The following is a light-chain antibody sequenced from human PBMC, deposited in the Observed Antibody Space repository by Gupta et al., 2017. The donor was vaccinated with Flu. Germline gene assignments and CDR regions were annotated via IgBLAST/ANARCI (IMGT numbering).Light chain of an antibody. Sequence: IVLTQSPGIRSFSPGERAPLTCRASQSSSSNYLVWYQQRPGQAPRLLIYGTSIRATGIPERFSGSGSGTDFTLTINRLEPEDFAVYYCQQYKKSAYTFGQGTKVEIK. CDR3: QQYKKSAYT. J-gene: IGKJ2*01. CDR2: GTS. CDR1: QSSSSNY. V-gene: IGKV3-20*01.